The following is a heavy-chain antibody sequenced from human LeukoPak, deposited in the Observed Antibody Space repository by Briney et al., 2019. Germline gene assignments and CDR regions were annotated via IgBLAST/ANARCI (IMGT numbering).Heavy chain of an antibody. CDR1: GFTFSSYS. D-gene: IGHD2-15*01. Sequence: PGGSLRLSCAASGFTFSSYSMNWVRQAPGKGLEWVSSISSSSSYIYYADSVKGRFIISRDNAKNSLYLQMNSLRAEDTAVYYCARAVVVVAATAYYYYMDVWGKGTTVTVSS. CDR2: ISSSSSYI. J-gene: IGHJ6*03. CDR3: ARAVVVVAATAYYYYMDV. V-gene: IGHV3-21*01.